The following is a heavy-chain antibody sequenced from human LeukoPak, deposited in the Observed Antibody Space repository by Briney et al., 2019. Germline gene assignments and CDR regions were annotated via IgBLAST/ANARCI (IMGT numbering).Heavy chain of an antibody. D-gene: IGHD5-18*01. CDR3: ARGGYSYGHKWFDP. V-gene: IGHV3-11*01. J-gene: IGHJ5*02. CDR1: GFTFSDYY. CDR2: ISSSGSTI. Sequence: NPGGSLRLSCAASGFTFSDYYISWIRQAPGKGLEWVSYISSSGSTIYYADSVKGRFTISRDNAKNSLYLQMNSLRAEDTAVYYCARGGYSYGHKWFDPWGQGTLVTVSS.